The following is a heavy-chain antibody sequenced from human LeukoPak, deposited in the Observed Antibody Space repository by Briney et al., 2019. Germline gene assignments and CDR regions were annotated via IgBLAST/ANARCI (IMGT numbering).Heavy chain of an antibody. D-gene: IGHD3-10*01. V-gene: IGHV3-30-3*01. CDR2: ISYDGSNK. J-gene: IGHJ4*02. CDR3: ARVTAMVRGVISYYFDY. CDR1: GFTFSSYA. Sequence: GRSLRLSCAASGFTFSSYAMHWVRQAPGKGLERVAVISYDGSNKYYADSVKGRFTISRDNSKNTLYLQMNSLRAEDTAVYYCARVTAMVRGVISYYFDYRGQGTLVTVSS.